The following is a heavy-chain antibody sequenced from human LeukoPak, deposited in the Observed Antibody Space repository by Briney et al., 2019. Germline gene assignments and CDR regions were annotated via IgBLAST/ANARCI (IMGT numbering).Heavy chain of an antibody. V-gene: IGHV4-4*02. Sequence: PSETLSLTCAVSGGSISSNNWWSWVRQPPGEGLEWIGEIYHSGTTNYNPSLKSRVTISVDKSKNQFSLKLTSVTAADTALYYCARDWGAAAGKWFDPWGQGTLVTVSS. J-gene: IGHJ5*02. CDR2: IYHSGTT. D-gene: IGHD6-13*01. CDR1: GGSISSNNW. CDR3: ARDWGAAAGKWFDP.